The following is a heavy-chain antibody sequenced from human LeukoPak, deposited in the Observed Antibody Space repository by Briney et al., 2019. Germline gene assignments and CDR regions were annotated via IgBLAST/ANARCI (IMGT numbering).Heavy chain of an antibody. CDR1: GFTFSDYY. V-gene: IGHV3-11*01. J-gene: IGHJ4*02. Sequence: PGGSVRLSCAASGFTFSDYYMSWIRQPPGKGLEWVSYISSSGSTIYYADSVKGRFTISRDNAKNSLYLQMNSLRAEDTAVYYCARGYYYDSSGYYPFDYWGQGTLVTVSS. D-gene: IGHD3-22*01. CDR3: ARGYYYDSSGYYPFDY. CDR2: ISSSGSTI.